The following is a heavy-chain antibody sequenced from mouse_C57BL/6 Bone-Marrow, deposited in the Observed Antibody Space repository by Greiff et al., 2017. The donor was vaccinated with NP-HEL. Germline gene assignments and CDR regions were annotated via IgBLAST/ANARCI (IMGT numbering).Heavy chain of an antibody. V-gene: IGHV7-3*01. CDR2: IRNKANGYTT. CDR1: GFTFTDYY. Sequence: EVKLVESGGGLVQPGGSLSLSCAASGFTFTDYYMSWVRQPPGKALEWLGFIRNKANGYTTEYSASVKGRFTISRDNSQSILYLQMNALRAEDSATYYCARHYKYFDYWGQGTTLTVSS. CDR3: ARHYKYFDY. J-gene: IGHJ2*01. D-gene: IGHD2-12*01.